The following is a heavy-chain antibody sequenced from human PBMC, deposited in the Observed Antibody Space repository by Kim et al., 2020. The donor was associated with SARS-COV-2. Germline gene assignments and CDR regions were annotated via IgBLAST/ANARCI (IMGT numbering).Heavy chain of an antibody. CDR3: ARAHPVERLLWFGEYYIFDY. CDR1: GGTFSSYA. D-gene: IGHD3-10*01. V-gene: IGHV1-69*13. J-gene: IGHJ4*02. Sequence: SVKVSCKASGGTFSSYAISWVRQAPGQGLEWMGGIIPIFGTANYAQKFQGRVTITADESTSTAYMELSSLRSEDTAVYYCARAHPVERLLWFGEYYIFDYWGQGTLVTVSS. CDR2: IIPIFGTA.